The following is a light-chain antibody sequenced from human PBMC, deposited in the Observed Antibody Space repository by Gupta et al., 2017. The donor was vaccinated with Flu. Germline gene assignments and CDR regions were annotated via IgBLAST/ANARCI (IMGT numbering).Light chain of an antibody. CDR3: QQYNNWLT. V-gene: IGKV3-15*01. CDR1: QSVSRN. CDR2: GAS. Sequence: PGERATLSCRASQSVSRNLAWYQQKPGQAPRLLIYGASTRATGVPARFSGSGSGTEFTLTISSLQSEDYAVYSCQQYNNWLTFGGGTKVEIK. J-gene: IGKJ4*01.